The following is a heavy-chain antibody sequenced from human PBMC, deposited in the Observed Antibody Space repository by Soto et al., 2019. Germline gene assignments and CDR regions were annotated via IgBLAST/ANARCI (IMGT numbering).Heavy chain of an antibody. D-gene: IGHD1-26*01. Sequence: ASVKVSCKASGYTFTASYMHWVRQAPGQGLEWIGIIDPSGGSTSYSQKFQGRVTMTRDTSTSTVYMELNSLRSEDTAVFYCARDSGHYYRSDAFDKWGQGTMVTVSS. V-gene: IGHV1-46*01. CDR2: IDPSGGST. CDR3: ARDSGHYYRSDAFDK. J-gene: IGHJ3*02. CDR1: GYTFTASY.